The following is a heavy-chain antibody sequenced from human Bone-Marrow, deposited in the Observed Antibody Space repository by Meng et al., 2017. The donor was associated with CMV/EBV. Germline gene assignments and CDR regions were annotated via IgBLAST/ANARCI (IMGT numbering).Heavy chain of an antibody. CDR2: ISGSGGST. J-gene: IGHJ6*02. V-gene: IGHV3-20*04. CDR3: ARDGGLRTHYGMDV. CDR1: GFTFDDYG. D-gene: IGHD1-14*01. Sequence: GESLKISCAASGFTFDDYGMSWVRQAPGKGLEWVSAISGSGGSTYYADSVKGRFTISRDNAKNSLYLQMNSLRAEDTAVYYCARDGGLRTHYGMDVWGQGTTVTVSS.